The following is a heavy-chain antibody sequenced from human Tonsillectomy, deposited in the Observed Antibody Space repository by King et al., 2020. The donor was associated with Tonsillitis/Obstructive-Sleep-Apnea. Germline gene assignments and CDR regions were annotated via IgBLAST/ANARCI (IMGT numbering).Heavy chain of an antibody. J-gene: IGHJ4*02. CDR1: GGSISSYY. CDR2: IYYSGST. V-gene: IGHV4-59*01. CDR3: ARDPGDCSSTSCFYYFDY. D-gene: IGHD2-2*01. Sequence: VQLQESGPGLVKPSETLSLTCTVSGGSISSYYWSWIRPPPGKGLEWIGYIYYSGSTNYNPSLKSRVTISVDTSKNQFSLKLSSVTAADTAVYYCARDPGDCSSTSCFYYFDYWGQGTLVTVSS.